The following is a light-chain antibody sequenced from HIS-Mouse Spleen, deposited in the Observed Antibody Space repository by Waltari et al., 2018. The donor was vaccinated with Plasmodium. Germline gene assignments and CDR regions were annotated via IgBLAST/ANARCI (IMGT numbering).Light chain of an antibody. CDR1: QSISSW. J-gene: IGKJ1*01. V-gene: IGKV1-5*03. CDR2: KAS. Sequence: DIQITQSPSTLSASVRDRVPITCRASQSISSWLAWYQQKPGKAPKLLIYKASSLESGVPSRFSGSGSGTEFTLTISSLQPDDFATYYCQQYNSYWTFGQGTKVEIK. CDR3: QQYNSYWT.